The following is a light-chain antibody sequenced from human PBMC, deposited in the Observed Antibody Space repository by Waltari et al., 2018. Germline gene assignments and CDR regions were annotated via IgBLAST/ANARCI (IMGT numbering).Light chain of an antibody. CDR2: DVS. CDR1: SSDVGGYNY. Sequence: QSALTQPRSVSGSPGQSVTISCTGTSSDVGGYNYVSRNQQHPGKAPKLMIYDVSKRPSGVPDRFSGSKSGNTASLTISGLQAEDEADYYCCSYAGSFWVFGGGTKLTVL. J-gene: IGLJ3*02. V-gene: IGLV2-11*01. CDR3: CSYAGSFWV.